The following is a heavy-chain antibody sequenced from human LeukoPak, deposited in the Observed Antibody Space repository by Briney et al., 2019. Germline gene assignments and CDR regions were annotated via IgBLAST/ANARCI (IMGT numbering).Heavy chain of an antibody. D-gene: IGHD4-23*01. V-gene: IGHV3-74*01. CDR2: INSDGSST. CDR3: ARSPVVNDHVDY. CDR1: GFTFSTYW. Sequence: GGSLRLSCAASGFTFSTYWMNWVRQAPGKGLEWVSRINSDGSSTTYADSVKGRFTISRDNATNTLFLQMNSLRADDTAVYYCARSPVVNDHVDYWGQGTLVTVSS. J-gene: IGHJ4*02.